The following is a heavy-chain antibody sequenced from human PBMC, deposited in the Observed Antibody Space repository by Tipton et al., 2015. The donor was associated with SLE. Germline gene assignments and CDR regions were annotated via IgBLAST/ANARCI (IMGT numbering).Heavy chain of an antibody. Sequence: TLSLTCTVSGYSISSGSYFWSWIRQPAGKGLEWIGRIYASGYTNYNPSLKSRVTMSVDTSKNQFSLKLSSVTAADTALYYCAGSPFYDVWRNSWGQGTLVSVSS. J-gene: IGHJ5*02. D-gene: IGHD3-3*01. CDR3: AGSPFYDVWRNS. CDR2: IYASGYT. CDR1: GYSISSGSYF. V-gene: IGHV4-61*02.